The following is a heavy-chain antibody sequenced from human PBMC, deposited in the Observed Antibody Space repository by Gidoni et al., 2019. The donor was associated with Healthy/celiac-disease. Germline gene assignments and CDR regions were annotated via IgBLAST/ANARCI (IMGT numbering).Heavy chain of an antibody. CDR2: IIPIFGTA. Sequence: QLQLVQSGAEVKKPGSSVKVSCKASGGTFSSYAISWVRQAPGQGLEWMGGIIPIFGTANYAQKFQGRVTITADESTSTAYMELSSLRSEDTAVYYCARDSTYYYDSRQNAFDIWGQGTMVTVSS. CDR3: ARDSTYYYDSRQNAFDI. D-gene: IGHD3-22*01. CDR1: GGTFSSYA. V-gene: IGHV1-69*01. J-gene: IGHJ3*02.